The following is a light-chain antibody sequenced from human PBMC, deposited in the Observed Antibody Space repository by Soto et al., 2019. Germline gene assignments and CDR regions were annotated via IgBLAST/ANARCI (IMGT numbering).Light chain of an antibody. J-gene: IGKJ4*01. CDR3: QQYHTLVS. Sequence: DIQMTQSPSSLSASGGDRVTITCQASRDIRKYLNWYQQKPGKAPKLLIYDASNLETGVTSRFSGSGSGTDFTFTISSLQSEDIATYYCQQYHTLVSFGGGTKVEIK. CDR1: RDIRKY. V-gene: IGKV1-33*01. CDR2: DAS.